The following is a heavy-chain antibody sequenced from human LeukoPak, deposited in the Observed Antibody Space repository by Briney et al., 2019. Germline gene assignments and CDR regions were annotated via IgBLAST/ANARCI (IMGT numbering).Heavy chain of an antibody. CDR2: ISSSSSPI. D-gene: IGHD1-26*01. Sequence: GGSLRLSCAASGFTFSSYNMNWVRQAPGKGLEWVSYISSSSSPIFYADSVKGRFTISRDNAKNSLYLQMNSPRAEATAVYYCARGGTYCPDYWGQGTLVTVSS. J-gene: IGHJ4*02. V-gene: IGHV3-48*01. CDR1: GFTFSSYN. CDR3: ARGGTYCPDY.